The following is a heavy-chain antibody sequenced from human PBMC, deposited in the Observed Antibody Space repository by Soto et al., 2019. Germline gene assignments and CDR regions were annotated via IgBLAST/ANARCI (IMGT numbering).Heavy chain of an antibody. CDR3: AKDYCTNGVCPGYYMDV. V-gene: IGHV3-9*01. CDR1: GFTFDDYA. D-gene: IGHD2-8*01. CDR2: ISWNSGSI. J-gene: IGHJ6*03. Sequence: PGGSLGLSCAASGFTFDDYAMHWVRQAPGKGLEWVSGISWNSGSIGYADSVKGRFTISRDNAKNSLYLQMNSLRAEDTALYYCAKDYCTNGVCPGYYMDVWGKGTTVTVSS.